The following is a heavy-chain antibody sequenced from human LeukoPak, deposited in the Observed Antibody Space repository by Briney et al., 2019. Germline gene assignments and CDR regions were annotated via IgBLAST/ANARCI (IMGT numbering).Heavy chain of an antibody. CDR3: AKDQAFGYYDILTGYFQDYYYHYGMDV. D-gene: IGHD3-9*01. J-gene: IGHJ6*02. V-gene: IGHV3-23*01. Sequence: GGSLRLSCAASGFTFSSYAMSWVRQAPGKGPEWVSAISGSGGSTYYADSVKGRFTISRDNPKNTLYLQMNSLRAEDTAVYYCAKDQAFGYYDILTGYFQDYYYHYGMDVWGQGTTVTVSS. CDR1: GFTFSSYA. CDR2: ISGSGGST.